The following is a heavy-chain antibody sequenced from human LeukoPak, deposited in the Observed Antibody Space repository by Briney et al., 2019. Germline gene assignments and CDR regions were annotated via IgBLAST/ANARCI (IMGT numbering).Heavy chain of an antibody. CDR3: AAGHTGRGLNFDY. J-gene: IGHJ4*02. Sequence: SVKVSCKASGFTFTSSAVQWVRQARGQRLEWIGWIVVGSGNTNYAQKFQERVTITRDMSTSTAYMELSSLRSEDTAVYYCAAGHTGRGLNFDYWGQGTLVTVSS. D-gene: IGHD2-21*01. V-gene: IGHV1-58*01. CDR1: GFTFTSSA. CDR2: IVVGSGNT.